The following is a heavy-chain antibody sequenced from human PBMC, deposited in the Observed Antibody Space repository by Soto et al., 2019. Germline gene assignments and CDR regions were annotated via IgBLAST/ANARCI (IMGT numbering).Heavy chain of an antibody. CDR2: IYYSGST. Sequence: QVQLQESGPGLVKPSETLSLTCTVSGGSISSYYWSWIRQPPGKGLEWIGYIYYSGSTNYNPSLKSRVTISVDTSKNQFSLKLSSVTAADTAVYYCARERRDGYKYSFDYWGQGTLVTVSS. CDR3: ARERRDGYKYSFDY. CDR1: GGSISSYY. V-gene: IGHV4-59*01. D-gene: IGHD5-12*01. J-gene: IGHJ4*02.